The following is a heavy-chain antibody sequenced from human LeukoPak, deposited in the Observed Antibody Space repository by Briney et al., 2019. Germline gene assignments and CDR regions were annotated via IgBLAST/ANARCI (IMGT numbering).Heavy chain of an antibody. V-gene: IGHV1-2*02. J-gene: IGHJ5*02. CDR1: GYTFTGYY. CDR2: INPNSGGT. CDR3: ARGPSFDSSGYYSRDSWFDP. D-gene: IGHD3-22*01. Sequence: GASVKVSCKASGYTFTGYYMHWVRQAPGQGLEWMGWINPNSGGTNYAQKFQGRVTMTRDTSISTAYMELSRLRSDDTAVYYCARGPSFDSSGYYSRDSWFDPWGQGTLVTVSS.